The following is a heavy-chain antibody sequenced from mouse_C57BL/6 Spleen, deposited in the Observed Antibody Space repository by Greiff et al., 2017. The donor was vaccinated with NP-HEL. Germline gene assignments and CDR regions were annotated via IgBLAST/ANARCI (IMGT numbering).Heavy chain of an antibody. V-gene: IGHV1-76*01. CDR2: IYPGSGNT. Sequence: QVQLQQSGAELVRPGASVKLSCKASGYTFTDYYINWVKQRPGQGLGWIARIYPGSGNTYYNEKFKGKATLTAEKSSSTAYMQLSSLTSEDSAVYFCARGDWDGRFAYWGQGTLVTVSA. D-gene: IGHD4-1*01. J-gene: IGHJ3*01. CDR3: ARGDWDGRFAY. CDR1: GYTFTDYY.